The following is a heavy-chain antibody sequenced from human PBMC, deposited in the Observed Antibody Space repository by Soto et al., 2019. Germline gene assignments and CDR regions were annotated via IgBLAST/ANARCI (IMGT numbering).Heavy chain of an antibody. CDR2: ISQSAGGNT. CDR3: ARDQGYYDSSGYFDY. J-gene: IGHJ4*02. CDR1: GFTFRSYG. D-gene: IGHD3-22*01. V-gene: IGHV3-21*04. Sequence: LRLSCAASGFTFRSYGMMWVRQAPGKGLEWVSAISQSAGGNTYYADSVKGRFTISRDNARNSLYLQLNSLRAEDTAVYYCARDQGYYDSSGYFDYWGQGTLVTVSS.